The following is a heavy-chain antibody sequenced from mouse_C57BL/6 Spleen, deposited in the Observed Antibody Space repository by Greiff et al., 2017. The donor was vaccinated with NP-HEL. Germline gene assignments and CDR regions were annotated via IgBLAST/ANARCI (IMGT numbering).Heavy chain of an antibody. V-gene: IGHV1-55*01. CDR3: ARGMYYGSSYYFDY. CDR2: IYPGSGST. CDR1: GYTFTSYW. D-gene: IGHD1-1*01. J-gene: IGHJ2*01. Sequence: QVQLQQPGAELVKPGASVKMSCKASGYTFTSYWITWVKQRPGQGLEWIGDIYPGSGSTNYNEKFKSKATLTVDKSSSPAYMQLSSLTSEDSAVYYCARGMYYGSSYYFDYWGQGTTLTVSS.